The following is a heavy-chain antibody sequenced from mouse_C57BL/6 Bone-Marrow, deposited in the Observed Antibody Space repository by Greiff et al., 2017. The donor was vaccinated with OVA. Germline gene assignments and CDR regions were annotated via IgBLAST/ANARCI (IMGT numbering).Heavy chain of an antibody. Sequence: VQLQQPGAELVKPGASVKLSCKASGYTFTSYWLHWVKQRPGKGLEWIGLIHPTSGSTNYNEKFKSKATLTVDTSSSPAYMQLSSRTSEDSAVYYCARWLLRFFYAMDYWGQGTSVTVSS. V-gene: IGHV1-64*01. CDR3: ARWLLRFFYAMDY. CDR1: GYTFTSYW. J-gene: IGHJ4*01. CDR2: IHPTSGST. D-gene: IGHD2-3*01.